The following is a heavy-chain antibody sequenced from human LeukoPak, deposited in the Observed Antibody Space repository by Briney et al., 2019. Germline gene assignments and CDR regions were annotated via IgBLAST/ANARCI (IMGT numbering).Heavy chain of an antibody. J-gene: IGHJ4*02. CDR2: ISYDGSNK. Sequence: PGRSLRLSCAASGFTFSSYAMHWVRQAPGKGLEWVAVISYDGSNKYYADSVKGRFTISRDNSKNTLYLQMNSLRAEDTAVYYCARVIAAAGGHDYWGQGTLVTVSS. CDR3: ARVIAAAGGHDY. D-gene: IGHD6-13*01. V-gene: IGHV3-30*04. CDR1: GFTFSSYA.